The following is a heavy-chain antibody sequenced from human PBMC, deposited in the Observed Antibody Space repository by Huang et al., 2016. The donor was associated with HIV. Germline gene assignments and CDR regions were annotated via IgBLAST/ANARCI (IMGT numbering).Heavy chain of an antibody. V-gene: IGHV3-7*01. Sequence: EVDLVQSGGGLVQPGRSLRLSCVGSGFTFGSYWRIWVRQPPGRGLEWVATINQDGSERFYVDSVRGRFAISRDNANDSLSLQLNSLKGEDSAIYFCTRGFRAKPGDYWGQGSLVTVSS. J-gene: IGHJ4*02. CDR1: GFTFGSYW. CDR2: INQDGSER. CDR3: TRGFRAKPGDY.